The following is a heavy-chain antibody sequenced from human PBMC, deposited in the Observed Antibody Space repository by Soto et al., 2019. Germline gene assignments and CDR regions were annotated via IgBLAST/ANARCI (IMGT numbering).Heavy chain of an antibody. CDR1: GFTFSDYY. CDR3: ARGQYYDFWSGSPHAFDI. V-gene: IGHV3-11*01. J-gene: IGHJ3*02. CDR2: ISSSGSTI. Sequence: GGSLRLSCAASGFTFSDYYMSWIRQAPGKGLEWVSYISSSGSTIYYADSVKGRFTISRDNAKNSLYLQMNSLRAEDTAVYYCARGQYYDFWSGSPHAFDIWGQGTMVTVSS. D-gene: IGHD3-3*01.